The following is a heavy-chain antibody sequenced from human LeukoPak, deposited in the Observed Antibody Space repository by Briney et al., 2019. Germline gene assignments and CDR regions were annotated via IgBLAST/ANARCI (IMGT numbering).Heavy chain of an antibody. CDR2: ISSSSSYI. CDR1: GFTFSSYS. D-gene: IGHD2-2*01. V-gene: IGHV3-21*01. J-gene: IGHJ5*02. CDR3: ARGAVGVVVPAAQARFDP. Sequence: PGGSLRLSCAASGFTFSSYSMNWVRQAPGKGLEWVSSISSSSSYIYYAHPEKGRFTISRDNAKNSLYLQMNSLRAEDTAVYYCARGAVGVVVPAAQARFDPWGQGTLVTVSS.